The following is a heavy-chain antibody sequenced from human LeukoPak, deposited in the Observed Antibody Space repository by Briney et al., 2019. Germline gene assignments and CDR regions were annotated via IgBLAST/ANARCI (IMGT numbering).Heavy chain of an antibody. J-gene: IGHJ4*02. CDR2: INADNGKT. Sequence: ASVKVSCKASGYTFTNYAMHWVRQAPGQRPEWMGWINADNGKTEYSQKLQGRVSITRDTSATTAYMELSSLRSEDTAVYYCARDFQWEPKEKGYYFDYWGQGTLVTVSS. V-gene: IGHV1-3*01. D-gene: IGHD1-26*01. CDR3: ARDFQWEPKEKGYYFDY. CDR1: GYTFTNYA.